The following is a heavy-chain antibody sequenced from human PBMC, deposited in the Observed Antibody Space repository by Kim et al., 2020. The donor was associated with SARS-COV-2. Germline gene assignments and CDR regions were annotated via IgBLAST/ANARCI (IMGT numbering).Heavy chain of an antibody. D-gene: IGHD3-22*01. CDR3: ASSYYDSSGYYWWPVDY. V-gene: IGHV3-74*01. J-gene: IGHJ4*02. Sequence: VKGRFTISRENAKNTLYLQMNSLRAEDTAVYYCASSYYDSSGYYWWPVDYWGQGTLVTVSS.